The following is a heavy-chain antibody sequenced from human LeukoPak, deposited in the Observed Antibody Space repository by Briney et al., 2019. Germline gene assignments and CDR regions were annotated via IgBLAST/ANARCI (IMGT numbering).Heavy chain of an antibody. V-gene: IGHV3-48*01. J-gene: IGHJ6*03. CDR2: ISSSSSTI. CDR1: GFTFSSYS. Sequence: GGSLRLSCAASGFTFSSYSMNWVRQAPGKGLEWVSYISSSSSTIYYADSVKGRFTISRDNAKNSLYLQMNSLRAEDTAVYYCARVLRFLEWLSDYYYMDVWGKGTTVTVSS. D-gene: IGHD3-3*01. CDR3: ARVLRFLEWLSDYYYMDV.